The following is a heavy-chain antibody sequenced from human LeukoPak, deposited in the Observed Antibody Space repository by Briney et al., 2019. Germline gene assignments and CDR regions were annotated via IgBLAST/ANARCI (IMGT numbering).Heavy chain of an antibody. CDR2: SNPNSGGT. Sequence: ASVKVSCKASGYTFTGYYMHWVRQAPGQGLEWMGRSNPNSGGTNYAQKFQGRVTMTRDTSISTAYMELSRLRSDDTAVYYCARDYYDSSGYYEGFYWGQGTLSPSPQ. CDR3: ARDYYDSSGYYEGFY. D-gene: IGHD3-22*01. CDR1: GYTFTGYY. J-gene: IGHJ4*02. V-gene: IGHV1-2*06.